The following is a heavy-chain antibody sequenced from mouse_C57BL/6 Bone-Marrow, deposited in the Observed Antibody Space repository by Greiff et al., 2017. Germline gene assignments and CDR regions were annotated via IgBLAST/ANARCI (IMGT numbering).Heavy chain of an antibody. D-gene: IGHD2-5*01. CDR3: ARSYYSNVYYFDY. CDR1: GYTFTSYW. Sequence: QVQLQQPGAELVKPGASVKMSCKASGYTFTSYWITWVKQRPGQGLAWIGDIYPGSGSTTYNEKFKSKATLTVDTSSSTAYMQLSSLTSEDSAVYYCARSYYSNVYYFDYWGQGTTLTVSS. CDR2: IYPGSGST. J-gene: IGHJ2*01. V-gene: IGHV1-55*01.